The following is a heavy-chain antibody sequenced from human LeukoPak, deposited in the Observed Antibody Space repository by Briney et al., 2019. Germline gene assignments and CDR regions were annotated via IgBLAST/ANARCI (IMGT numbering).Heavy chain of an antibody. Sequence: SQTLSLTCTVSGGSISSGSYYWSWIRQPAGKGLEWIGRIYTSGSTNYNPSLKSRVTISVDRSKNQFSLKLSSVTAADTAVYYCARGCIAASDAFDIWGQGTMVTVSS. CDR2: IYTSGST. V-gene: IGHV4-61*02. CDR3: ARGCIAASDAFDI. D-gene: IGHD6-6*01. J-gene: IGHJ3*02. CDR1: GGSISSGSYY.